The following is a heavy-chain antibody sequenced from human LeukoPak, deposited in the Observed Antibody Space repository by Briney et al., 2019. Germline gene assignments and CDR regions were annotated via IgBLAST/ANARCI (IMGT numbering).Heavy chain of an antibody. V-gene: IGHV4-59*01. CDR3: ACLTTADAFNI. CDR2: IYDSGST. CDR1: GGSISSYY. J-gene: IGHJ3*02. Sequence: SETLSLTCTVSGGSISSYYWSWIRQPPGKGLEWIGYIYDSGSTNYNPSLKSRVTISVDTSKNQFSLKLSSVTAADTAVYYCACLTTADAFNIWGQGTMVTATS. D-gene: IGHD3-22*01.